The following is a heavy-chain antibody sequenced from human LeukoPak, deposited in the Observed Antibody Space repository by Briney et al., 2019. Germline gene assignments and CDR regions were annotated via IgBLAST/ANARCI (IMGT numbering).Heavy chain of an antibody. CDR1: GITFSNYE. CDR3: ARERVATRMDV. V-gene: IGHV3-48*03. D-gene: IGHD5-12*01. Sequence: QPGGSLRLSCAASGITFSNYEMNWVRQAPGKGLEWVSYINPGGSNRFYAGSVKGRFTISRDNAKNSLYLQMNSLRAEDTAVYYCARERVATRMDVWGQGTTVTVSS. J-gene: IGHJ6*02. CDR2: INPGGSNR.